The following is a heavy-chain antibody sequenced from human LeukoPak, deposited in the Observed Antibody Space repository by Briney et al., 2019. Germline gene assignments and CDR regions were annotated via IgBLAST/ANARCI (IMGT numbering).Heavy chain of an antibody. CDR1: GFTFSSYG. CDR3: ARKISCGGDCYSLDY. Sequence: GESLKISCAASGFTFSSYGMHWVRQAPGKGLEWVAVIWYDGSNKYYADSVKGRFTISRDNSKNTLYLQMNSLRAEDTAVYYCARKISCGGDCYSLDYWGQGTLVTVSS. CDR2: IWYDGSNK. D-gene: IGHD2-21*01. V-gene: IGHV3-33*01. J-gene: IGHJ4*02.